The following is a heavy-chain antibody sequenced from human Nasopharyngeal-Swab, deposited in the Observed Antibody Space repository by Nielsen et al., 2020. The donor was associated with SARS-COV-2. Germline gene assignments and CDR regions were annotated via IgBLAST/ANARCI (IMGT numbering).Heavy chain of an antibody. J-gene: IGHJ4*02. CDR3: ARDFREYSSSCFDY. D-gene: IGHD6-6*01. Sequence: SVKVSCKASGCTFSSYAISWVRQAPGQGLEWMGGIIPIFGTANYAQKFQGRVTITADESTSTAYMELSSLRSEDTAVYYCARDFREYSSSCFDYWGQGTLVTVSS. CDR2: IIPIFGTA. CDR1: GCTFSSYA. V-gene: IGHV1-69*13.